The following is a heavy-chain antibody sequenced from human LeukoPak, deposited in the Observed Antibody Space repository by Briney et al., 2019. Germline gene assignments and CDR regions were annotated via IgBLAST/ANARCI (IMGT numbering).Heavy chain of an antibody. CDR1: GFTFSSYA. CDR2: ISGSGGRT. V-gene: IGHV3-23*01. Sequence: PGGSLRLSCAASGFTFSSYALSWVRQAPGKGLEWVSAISGSGGRTYYADSVKGRFTISGDNSKNTLYLQMNSLRAEDTAVYYCARVVPAVAGGYYYYGMDVWGQGTTVTVSS. CDR3: ARVVPAVAGGYYYYGMDV. D-gene: IGHD2-2*01. J-gene: IGHJ6*02.